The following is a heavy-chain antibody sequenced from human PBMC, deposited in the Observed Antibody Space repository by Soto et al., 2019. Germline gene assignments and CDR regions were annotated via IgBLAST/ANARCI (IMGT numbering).Heavy chain of an antibody. CDR3: ATLWFGESPY. CDR1: GGSISNHY. Sequence: SETLSLTCTVSGGSISNHYWSWIRQPPGKGLEWIGYIYYSGSTNYNPSLKSRVTISVDTSKNQFSLKLSSVTAADTAVYYCATLWFGESPYWGQGTLVTVSS. CDR2: IYYSGST. V-gene: IGHV4-59*08. J-gene: IGHJ4*02. D-gene: IGHD3-10*01.